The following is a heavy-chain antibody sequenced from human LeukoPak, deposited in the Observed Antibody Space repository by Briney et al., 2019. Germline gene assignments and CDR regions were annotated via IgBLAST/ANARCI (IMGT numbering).Heavy chain of an antibody. D-gene: IGHD2-15*01. Sequence: SVKVSCKASGGTFSSYAISWVRQAPGQGLEWMGGIIPIFGTANYAQKFQGRVTITTDESTSTAYMELSSLTSEETTVYYCARGQPVVAASRGAFDIWGQGTMVTVSS. CDR2: IIPIFGTA. V-gene: IGHV1-69*05. J-gene: IGHJ3*02. CDR1: GGTFSSYA. CDR3: ARGQPVVAASRGAFDI.